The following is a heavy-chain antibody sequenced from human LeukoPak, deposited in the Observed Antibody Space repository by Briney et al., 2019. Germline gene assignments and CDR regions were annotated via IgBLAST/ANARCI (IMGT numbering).Heavy chain of an antibody. J-gene: IGHJ4*02. CDR1: GFTFSDYY. CDR3: ARVDYDFWSGYYTGYLDY. CDR2: ISSSGSTI. D-gene: IGHD3-3*01. Sequence: KPGGSLRLSCAASGFTFSDYYMSWIRQAPGKGLEWVSYISSSGSTIYYADSVKGRLTISRDNAKNSLYLQMNSLRAEDTAVYYCARVDYDFWSGYYTGYLDYWGQGTLVTVSS. V-gene: IGHV3-11*01.